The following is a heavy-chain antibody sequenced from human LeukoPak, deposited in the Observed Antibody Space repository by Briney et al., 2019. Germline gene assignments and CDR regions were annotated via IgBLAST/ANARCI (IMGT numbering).Heavy chain of an antibody. D-gene: IGHD3-10*01. V-gene: IGHV4-34*01. Sequence: SETLSLTCAVSGGSFSGDYWSWVRQPPGKGLEWIAEINRSGSTNYNPSLKSRVTISMDTSKNQFSLRLSSVTAADTALSYCARGVGSTEDYWGQGTLVTVSA. J-gene: IGHJ4*02. CDR1: GGSFSGDY. CDR2: INRSGST. CDR3: ARGVGSTEDY.